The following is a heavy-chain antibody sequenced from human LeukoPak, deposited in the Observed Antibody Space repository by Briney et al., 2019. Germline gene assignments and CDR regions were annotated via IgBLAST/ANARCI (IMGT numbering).Heavy chain of an antibody. CDR1: GFTFSSYS. D-gene: IGHD5-18*01. CDR2: ISSSSSYI. CDR3: ARESSPGYSYGYPLAY. V-gene: IGHV3-21*01. J-gene: IGHJ4*02. Sequence: GGSLRLSCAASGFTFSSYSMNWVRQAPGKGLEWVSSISSSSSYIYYADSVKGRFTISRDNAKNSLYLQMNSLRADDTAVYYCARESSPGYSYGYPLAYWGQGTLVTVSS.